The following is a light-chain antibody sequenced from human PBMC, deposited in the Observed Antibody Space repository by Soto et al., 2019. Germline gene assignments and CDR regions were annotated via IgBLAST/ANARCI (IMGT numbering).Light chain of an antibody. V-gene: IGKV3-20*01. CDR1: QSVSSSY. CDR3: QYYGSSPWT. Sequence: DIVLTQSPGTLSLSPGERAALSCRASQSVSSSYLAWYQQKPGQAPRLLIYGASNRATGIPDRFSGGGTGTDFTLTISRLDREDFAVYYCQYYGSSPWTFGQGTKVDIK. J-gene: IGKJ1*01. CDR2: GAS.